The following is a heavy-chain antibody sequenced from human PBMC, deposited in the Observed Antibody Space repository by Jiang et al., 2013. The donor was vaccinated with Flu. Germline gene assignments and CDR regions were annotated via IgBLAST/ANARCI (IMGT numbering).Heavy chain of an antibody. Sequence: SGAEVKKPGSSVKVSCKASGGTFSSYAISWVRQAPGQGLEWMGIINPSGGSTSYAQKFQGRVTMTRDTSTSTVYMELSSLRSEDTAVYYCARADSTDYWGQGTPVTVSS. CDR3: ARADSTDY. CDR1: GGTFSSYA. D-gene: IGHD2-21*01. CDR2: INPSGGST. J-gene: IGHJ4*02. V-gene: IGHV1-46*01.